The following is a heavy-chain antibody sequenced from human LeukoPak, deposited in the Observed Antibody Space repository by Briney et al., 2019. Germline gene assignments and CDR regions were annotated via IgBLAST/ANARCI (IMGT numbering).Heavy chain of an antibody. CDR2: INPNSGGT. CDR1: GYTFTGYY. CDR3: ARANFRDAFDI. J-gene: IGHJ3*02. D-gene: IGHD4/OR15-4a*01. V-gene: IGHV1-2*02. Sequence: ASVKVSCKASGYTFTGYYMHWVRQAPGQGLEWMGWINPNSGGTNYAQKFQGRVTITADESTSTAYMELSSLRSEDTAVYYCARANFRDAFDIWGQGTMVTVSS.